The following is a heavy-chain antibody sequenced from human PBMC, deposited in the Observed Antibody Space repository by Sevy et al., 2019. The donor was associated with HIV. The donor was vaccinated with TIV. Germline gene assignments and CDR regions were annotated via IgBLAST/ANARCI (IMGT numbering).Heavy chain of an antibody. CDR2: ICTASSYI. V-gene: IGHV3-21*01. D-gene: IGHD3-3*01. CDR1: GFTFSYYS. Sequence: GGSLRLSCAASGFTFSYYSMNWVRQAPGKGLEWVSSICTASSYIYYADSLKGRVTISRDNAKNSLYLQMNSLRAEATAVYYGAGGPYYDFWYFDLWGRGTLVTVSS. CDR3: AGGPYYDFWYFDL. J-gene: IGHJ2*01.